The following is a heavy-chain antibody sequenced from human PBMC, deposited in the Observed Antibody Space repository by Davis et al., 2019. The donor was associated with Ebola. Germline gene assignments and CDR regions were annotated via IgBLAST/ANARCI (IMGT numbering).Heavy chain of an antibody. J-gene: IGHJ6*02. D-gene: IGHD6-6*01. Sequence: GESLKISCAASGFNFRSYGMHWVRQAPDKGLEWVAVIWYDGSRKYYGDSVKGRFTISRDNSNNLLYLQMNSLRAEDTAVYYCARDQDEYSSSAVLYYYYYGMDVWGQGTTVTVSS. CDR1: GFNFRSYG. CDR3: ARDQDEYSSSAVLYYYYYGMDV. CDR2: IWYDGSRK. V-gene: IGHV3-33*01.